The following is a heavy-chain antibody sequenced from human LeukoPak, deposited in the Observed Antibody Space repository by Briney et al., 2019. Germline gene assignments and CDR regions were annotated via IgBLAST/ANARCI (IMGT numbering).Heavy chain of an antibody. CDR2: ISYDGSNK. V-gene: IGHV3-30*04. Sequence: WRSLRLSCAASGCTFSSYAMHWVRQAPGKGLEWEAVISYDGSNKYYADSVKRRFTISRENSKNTLYLQMNRLSAEDTAVYYCASLLWEYGNDYWGQGTLVTVSS. J-gene: IGHJ4*02. CDR3: ASLLWEYGNDY. D-gene: IGHD2/OR15-2a*01. CDR1: GCTFSSYA.